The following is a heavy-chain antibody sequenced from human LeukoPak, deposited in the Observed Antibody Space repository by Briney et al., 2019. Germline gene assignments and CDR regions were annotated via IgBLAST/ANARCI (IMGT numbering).Heavy chain of an antibody. Sequence: GESLKISCKGSGYRFNTYWIGWVRQMPGKGLEWMGIIFPGDSETIYSPSFQGQVTISADKSLSTAYLQWTSLKASDSAMYYCATSESRTKFDFWGQGTLVTASS. CDR2: IFPGDSET. CDR1: GYRFNTYW. D-gene: IGHD1/OR15-1a*01. V-gene: IGHV5-51*01. J-gene: IGHJ4*02. CDR3: ATSESRTKFDF.